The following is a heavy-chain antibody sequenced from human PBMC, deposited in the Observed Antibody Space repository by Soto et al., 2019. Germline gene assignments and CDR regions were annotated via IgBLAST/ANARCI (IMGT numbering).Heavy chain of an antibody. D-gene: IGHD3-22*01. V-gene: IGHV4-59*08. CDR2: IYYSGST. CDR3: ARLYYDSSAYYYFDY. CDR1: GGSISSYY. J-gene: IGHJ4*02. Sequence: PSETLSLTCTVSGGSISSYYWSWIRQPPGKGLEWIGYIYYSGSTKYNPSLKSRVTISVDTSKYQFSLKLSSVTAADTAVYYCARLYYDSSAYYYFDYWGQGTLVTVSS.